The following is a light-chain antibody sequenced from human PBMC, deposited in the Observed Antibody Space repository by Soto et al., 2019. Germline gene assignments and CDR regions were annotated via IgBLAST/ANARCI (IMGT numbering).Light chain of an antibody. CDR2: AAS. Sequence: VLTQSPGTLSMSPGERATFSCRASQSISSNYLAWYQHKPGQAPRLLIYAASSRATGIPHSFSGSGSGSDFAITINRLEPEDCGMYYCQYSGDSPPYTVGQGTRREIK. CDR3: QYSGDSPPYT. CDR1: QSISSNY. J-gene: IGKJ2*01. V-gene: IGKV3-20*01.